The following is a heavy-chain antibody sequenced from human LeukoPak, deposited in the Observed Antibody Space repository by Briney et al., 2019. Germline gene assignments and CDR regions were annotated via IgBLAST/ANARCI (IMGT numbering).Heavy chain of an antibody. V-gene: IGHV3-30*02. CDR1: GFTFSSHG. Sequence: GGSLRLSCAASGFTFSSHGMHWVRQAPGKGLEWVAFVRSDGTTKYYTDSVKGRFTISRDNSKNTLYLQMNSLRAEDTAVYYCATTHPTVVQPGADYWGQGTLVTVSS. J-gene: IGHJ4*02. CDR2: VRSDGTTK. CDR3: ATTHPTVVQPGADY. D-gene: IGHD4-23*01.